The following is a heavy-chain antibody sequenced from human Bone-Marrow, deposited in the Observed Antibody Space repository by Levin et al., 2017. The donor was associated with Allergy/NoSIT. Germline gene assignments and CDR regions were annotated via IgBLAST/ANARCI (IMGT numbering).Heavy chain of an antibody. CDR2: ITRRSDYM. D-gene: IGHD4-17*01. V-gene: IGHV3-21*01. CDR1: GFNFSTYN. J-gene: IGHJ6*02. Sequence: GGSLRLSCAASGFNFSTYNMNWVRQTPGKGLEWVSSITRRSDYMYYADSVKGRFIISRDNAKNSLFLQMNSLRVDDTAVYYCAKDRTYGILWNYGMDVRGQGATVTVSS. CDR3: AKDRTYGILWNYGMDV.